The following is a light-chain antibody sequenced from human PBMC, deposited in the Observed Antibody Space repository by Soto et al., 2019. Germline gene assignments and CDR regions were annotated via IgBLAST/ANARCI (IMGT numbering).Light chain of an antibody. V-gene: IGKV1-39*01. CDR2: APS. Sequence: DLQMTQSPSSLSASVGARVTITCRASQSISSYLNWYQQKPGKAPQLLIYAPSSLQSGVPSRFSGSGSGTDFTLTISSLQPEDFATYYCQQSYSTLWTFGQGTEVEIK. CDR1: QSISSY. J-gene: IGKJ1*01. CDR3: QQSYSTLWT.